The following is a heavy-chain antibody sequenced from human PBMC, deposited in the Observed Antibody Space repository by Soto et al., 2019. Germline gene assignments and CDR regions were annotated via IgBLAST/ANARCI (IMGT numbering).Heavy chain of an antibody. CDR1: GFTFSSYS. CDR3: VRSKGGYSYGTPFDY. D-gene: IGHD5-18*01. CDR2: ISWNSGNI. J-gene: IGHJ4*02. V-gene: IGHV3-9*01. Sequence: PGGSLRLSCAASGFTFSSYSMNWVRQTLGKGLEWVSSISWNSGNIGYADSVKGRFTTSRDNAKNSLYLQMNSLRPEDTALYYCVRSKGGYSYGTPFDYWGQGTLVTVSS.